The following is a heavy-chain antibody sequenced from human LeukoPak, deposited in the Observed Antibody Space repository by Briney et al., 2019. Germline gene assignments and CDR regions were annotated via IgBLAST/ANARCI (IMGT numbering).Heavy chain of an antibody. CDR3: AKVSWANYFDY. J-gene: IGHJ4*02. CDR2: ISGSGGNT. V-gene: IGHV3-23*01. Sequence: GGSLRLSCAASGFGFGSYAMSWVRQAPGKGLKWVSAISGSGGNTYYADSVRGRFTISRDNSKNTLYLQMNSLRAEDTAIYYCAKVSWANYFDYWGQGTLVTVSS. D-gene: IGHD6-13*01. CDR1: GFGFGSYA.